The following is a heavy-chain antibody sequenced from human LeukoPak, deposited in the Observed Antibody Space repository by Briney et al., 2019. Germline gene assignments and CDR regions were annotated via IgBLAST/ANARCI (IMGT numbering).Heavy chain of an antibody. Sequence: SETLSLTCTVSSDSIISSSYYWGWVRQPPGKGLEWIGSIYYSGRTDYNPSLKSRVTISVDTSKNQFSLKLNSVTAADTAMYYCARLVGSSWYHEVLFGRDYWGQGTLVTVSS. CDR1: SDSIISSSYY. J-gene: IGHJ4*02. V-gene: IGHV4-39*01. CDR2: IYYSGRT. D-gene: IGHD6-13*01. CDR3: ARLVGSSWYHEVLFGRDY.